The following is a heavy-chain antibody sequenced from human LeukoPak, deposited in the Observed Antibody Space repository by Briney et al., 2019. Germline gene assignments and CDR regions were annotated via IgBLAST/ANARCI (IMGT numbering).Heavy chain of an antibody. CDR3: ARAACSSSPDY. CDR1: GFTFSSYD. J-gene: IGHJ4*02. D-gene: IGHD6-6*01. Sequence: PGGSLRLSCATSGFTFSSYDMNWVRQAPGKGLEWVSSIITSSSYIYYADSVKGRFTISRDNAKNSLYLQMNSLRAEDTAVYYCARAACSSSPDYWGQGTLVTVSS. CDR2: IITSSSYI. V-gene: IGHV3-21*01.